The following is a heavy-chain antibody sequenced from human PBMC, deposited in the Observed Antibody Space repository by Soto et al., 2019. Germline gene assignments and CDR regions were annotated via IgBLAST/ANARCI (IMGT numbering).Heavy chain of an antibody. J-gene: IGHJ4*02. CDR1: GFTFSSYG. Sequence: QVQLVESGGGVVQPGRSLRLSCAASGFTFSSYGMHWVRQAPGKGLEWVAFIWHDGGNKFYAESVKGRFTISRDNSKNTLYLQMTSLSPEDTAMYYCARDGDVITGFGKDYWGQGTLVTVSS. V-gene: IGHV3-33*01. CDR3: ARDGDVITGFGKDY. CDR2: IWHDGGNK. D-gene: IGHD3-16*01.